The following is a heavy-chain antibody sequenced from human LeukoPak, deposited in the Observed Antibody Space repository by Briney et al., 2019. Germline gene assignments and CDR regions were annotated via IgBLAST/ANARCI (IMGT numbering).Heavy chain of an antibody. Sequence: GGSLRLSCAASGFTVSSKYMSWVRQAPGKGLEWVSSISSSSSYIYYADSVKGRFTISRDNAKNSLYLQMNSLRAEDTAVYYCARKGIAVAAPFDYWGQGTLVTVSS. CDR2: ISSSSSYI. J-gene: IGHJ4*02. CDR1: GFTVSSKY. V-gene: IGHV3-21*01. CDR3: ARKGIAVAAPFDY. D-gene: IGHD6-19*01.